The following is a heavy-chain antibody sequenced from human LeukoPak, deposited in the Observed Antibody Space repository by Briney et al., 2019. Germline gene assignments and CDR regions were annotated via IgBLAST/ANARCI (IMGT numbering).Heavy chain of an antibody. D-gene: IGHD5-18*01. Sequence: GGSLRLSCAASGFTFSDYCMSWIRQAPGKGLEWVSYISSSGSTIYYADSVKGRFTISRDNAKNSLYLQMNSLRAEDTAVYYCARATAMVSEGFDYWGQRTLVTVSS. CDR2: ISSSGSTI. J-gene: IGHJ4*02. V-gene: IGHV3-11*01. CDR1: GFTFSDYC. CDR3: ARATAMVSEGFDY.